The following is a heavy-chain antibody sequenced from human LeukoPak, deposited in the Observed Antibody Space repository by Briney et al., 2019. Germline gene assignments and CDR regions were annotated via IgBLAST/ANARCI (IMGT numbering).Heavy chain of an antibody. CDR1: GGSISSSSYY. CDR2: IYYSGST. J-gene: IGHJ5*02. Sequence: PSETLSLTCIVSGGSISSSSYYWGWIRQPPGKGLEWIGSIYYSGSTYYNPSLKSRVTISVDTSKNQFSLRLSSVTAADTAVYYCARLKVNCDILTGPNWFDPWGQGTLVTVSS. D-gene: IGHD3-9*01. CDR3: ARLKVNCDILTGPNWFDP. V-gene: IGHV4-39*01.